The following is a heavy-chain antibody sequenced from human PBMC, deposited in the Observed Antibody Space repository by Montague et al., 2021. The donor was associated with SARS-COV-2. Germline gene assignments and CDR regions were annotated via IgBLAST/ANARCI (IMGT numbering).Heavy chain of an antibody. CDR1: GGSISSSSYY. CDR3: ARGHYSSSWYGIRYYFDY. J-gene: IGHJ4*02. D-gene: IGHD6-13*01. Sequence: SETLSLTCTVSGGSISSSSYYWGWIRQPPGKGLGWIGSIYYSGSTYYNPSLKSRVTISVDTSKNQFSLKLSSVTAADTAVYYCARGHYSSSWYGIRYYFDYWGQGTLVTVSS. CDR2: IYYSGST. V-gene: IGHV4-39*07.